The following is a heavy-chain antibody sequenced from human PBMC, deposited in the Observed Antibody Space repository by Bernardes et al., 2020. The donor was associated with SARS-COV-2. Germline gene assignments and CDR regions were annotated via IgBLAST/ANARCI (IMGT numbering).Heavy chain of an antibody. CDR3: AKGERCSSTSCYSSYYYGMDG. D-gene: IGHD2-2*01. CDR1: GFTFSSYA. J-gene: IGHJ6*02. CDR2: ISGSGGSS. V-gene: IGHV3-23*01. Sequence: GGSLRLSCAASGFTFSSYAMSWVRQAPGKALEWASAISGSGGSSSYADSVKGRFTISRDNSKNTLYLQMNSLRAEDTAVYYCAKGERCSSTSCYSSYYYGMDGWGQGTTVTVSS.